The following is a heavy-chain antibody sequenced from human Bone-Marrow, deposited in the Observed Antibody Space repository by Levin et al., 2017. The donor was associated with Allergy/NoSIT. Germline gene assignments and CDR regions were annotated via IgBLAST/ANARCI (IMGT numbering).Heavy chain of an antibody. V-gene: IGHV1-2*02. J-gene: IGHJ5*02. CDR3: ARMLTGTWEWFDP. CDR1: GYTFTGYY. CDR2: INPDSGGT. D-gene: IGHD1-7*01. Sequence: PGESLKISCKASGYTFTGYYIHWVRQAPGQGLEWMGWINPDSGGTNYAQKFQGRITLTSETSTDTAFMEVTRLRPDDTAVYFCARMLTGTWEWFDPWGQGTLVTISS.